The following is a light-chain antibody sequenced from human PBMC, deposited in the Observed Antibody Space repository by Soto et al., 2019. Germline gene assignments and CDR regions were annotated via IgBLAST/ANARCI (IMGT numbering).Light chain of an antibody. J-gene: IGLJ3*02. V-gene: IGLV2-14*01. CDR3: SSFTTTSTRV. Sequence: QSVLTQPASVSGSPGQSITISWTGTSSDIGAYKYVSWFQQHPGDAPKLIIFDASVRPSGVSNRFSGSKSGNTASLTISGLQPEDEADYYCSSFTTTSTRVFGGGTQLT. CDR2: DAS. CDR1: SSDIGAYKY.